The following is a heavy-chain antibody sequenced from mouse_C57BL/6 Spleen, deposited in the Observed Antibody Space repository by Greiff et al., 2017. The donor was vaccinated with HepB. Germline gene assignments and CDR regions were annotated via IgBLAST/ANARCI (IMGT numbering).Heavy chain of an antibody. J-gene: IGHJ4*01. V-gene: IGHV1-72*01. CDR1: GSPFTSYW. Sequence: QVQLQQPGAELVKPGASVKLSCKASGSPFTSYWMPWVKRRPGRGLEWIGRIDPNSGGTKYNEKFKSKATLTVDKPSSTAYMQLSSLTSEDSAVYYCARGRDDGYYVGAMDYWGQGTSVTVSS. CDR2: IDPNSGGT. CDR3: ARGRDDGYYVGAMDY. D-gene: IGHD2-3*01.